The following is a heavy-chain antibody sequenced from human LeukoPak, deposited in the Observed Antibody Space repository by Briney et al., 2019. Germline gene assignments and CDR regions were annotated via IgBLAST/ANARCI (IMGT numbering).Heavy chain of an antibody. CDR2: IIPIFGTA. J-gene: IGHJ5*02. D-gene: IGHD6-19*01. V-gene: IGHV1-69*05. CDR1: GGTFSSYA. CDR3: ARVTAVAGTTYWFDP. Sequence: SVKVSCKASGGTFSSYAISWVRQAPGQGLEWMGGIIPIFGTANYAQKFQGRVTITTDESTSTAYMELSSLRSEDTAVYYCARVTAVAGTTYWFDPWGQGTLVTVSS.